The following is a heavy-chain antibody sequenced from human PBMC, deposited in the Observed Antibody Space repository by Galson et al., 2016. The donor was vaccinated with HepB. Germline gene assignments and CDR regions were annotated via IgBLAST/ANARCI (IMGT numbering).Heavy chain of an antibody. CDR3: ARADGRRYYYGMDV. CDR1: GASINSGGYY. V-gene: IGHV4-31*03. Sequence: TLSLTCTVSGASINSGGYYWTWIRQPPGKGLEWIGYIYYSGSTYYHPSLKSRVIVSLDTSKNQFYLKLSSVTAADTAVYYCARADGRRYYYGMDVWGKGTTVTVSS. J-gene: IGHJ6*04. CDR2: IYYSGST. D-gene: IGHD2-15*01.